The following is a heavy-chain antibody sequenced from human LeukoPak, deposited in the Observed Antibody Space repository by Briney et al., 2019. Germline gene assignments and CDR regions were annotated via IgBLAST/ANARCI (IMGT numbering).Heavy chain of an antibody. Sequence: GGSLRLSCAVSGITVSRNYMGWVRQPPGKGLEWVSVIYIAGGTYYADSVKGRFTISRDNSKNTLYLQMNSLRAEDTAVYYCAGGPWDFDYWGQGSQVTVSS. D-gene: IGHD1-26*01. J-gene: IGHJ4*02. CDR2: IYIAGGT. CDR3: AGGPWDFDY. V-gene: IGHV3-66*01. CDR1: GITVSRNY.